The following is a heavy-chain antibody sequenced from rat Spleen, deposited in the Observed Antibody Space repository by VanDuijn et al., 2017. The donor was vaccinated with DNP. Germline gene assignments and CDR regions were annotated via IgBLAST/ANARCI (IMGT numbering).Heavy chain of an antibody. V-gene: IGHV5-22*01. CDR1: GFDFNPYA. CDR3: VRWNSGHFDY. CDR2: IGSPAYAP. J-gene: IGHJ2*01. Sequence: EVQLVESGGGLVQPKGSLKLSCAASGFDFNPYAMSWVRQAPAKGLEWVAYIGSPAYAPYHGDSVKGRFTISRDNAKSTLYLQMNSLRSEDMATYYCVRWNSGHFDYWGQGVMVTVSS. D-gene: IGHD4-3*01.